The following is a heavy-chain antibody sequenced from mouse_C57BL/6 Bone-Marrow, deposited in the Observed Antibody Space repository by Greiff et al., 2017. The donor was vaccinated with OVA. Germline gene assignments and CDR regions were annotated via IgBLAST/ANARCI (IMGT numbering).Heavy chain of an antibody. Sequence: QVQLQQSGAELVRPGASVTLSCKASGYTFTDYEMHWVKQTPVHGLEWIGAIDPATGGTAYNQKFTGTAILTADTSSSTAYMALRSLTSEDSAGYYCTRAYSNYGDFDNWGQGTTLTVTS. J-gene: IGHJ2*01. CDR3: TRAYSNYGDFDN. CDR1: GYTFTDYE. V-gene: IGHV1-15*01. D-gene: IGHD2-5*01. CDR2: IDPATGGT.